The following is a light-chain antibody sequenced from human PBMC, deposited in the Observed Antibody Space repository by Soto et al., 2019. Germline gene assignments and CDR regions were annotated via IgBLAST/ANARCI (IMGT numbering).Light chain of an antibody. CDR1: QSIDSW. Sequence: DIQMTQSPSTLSASVGDRGTITCRASQSIDSWLAWYQQKPGKAPNLLIYKASSLESGVPSRFSGSGSGTEFTLTISSRQPDDFATYYCQQYNSYSSGTFGQGTKVDIK. V-gene: IGKV1-5*03. J-gene: IGKJ1*01. CDR2: KAS. CDR3: QQYNSYSSGT.